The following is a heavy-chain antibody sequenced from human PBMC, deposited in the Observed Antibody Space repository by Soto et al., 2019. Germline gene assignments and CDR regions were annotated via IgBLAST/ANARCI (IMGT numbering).Heavy chain of an antibody. CDR2: IYPGDSDT. V-gene: IGHV5-51*01. CDR1: GYSFTSYW. J-gene: IGHJ5*02. Sequence: ESLSICCTGFGYSFTSYWIGWVRQMPGKGLEWMGIIYPGDSDTRYSPSFQGQVTISADKSITTAYLQWSSLKASDTAMYYCARGYCTTTICDPWFDPWGQGTLVTVSS. D-gene: IGHD2-2*01. CDR3: ARGYCTTTICDPWFDP.